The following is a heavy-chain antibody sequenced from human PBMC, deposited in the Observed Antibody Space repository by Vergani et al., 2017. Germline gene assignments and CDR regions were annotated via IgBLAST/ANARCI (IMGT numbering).Heavy chain of an antibody. V-gene: IGHV1-69*01. CDR1: GGTFSSYA. CDR2: IIPIFGTA. CDR3: ARENCSSTSCYPYWFDP. J-gene: IGHJ5*02. D-gene: IGHD2-2*01. Sequence: QVQLVQSGAEVKKPGSSVKVSCKASGGTFSSYAISWVRQAPGQGREWMGGIIPIFGTANYAQKFQGRVTITADESTSTAYMELSSLRSEDTAVYYCARENCSSTSCYPYWFDPWGQGTLVTVSS.